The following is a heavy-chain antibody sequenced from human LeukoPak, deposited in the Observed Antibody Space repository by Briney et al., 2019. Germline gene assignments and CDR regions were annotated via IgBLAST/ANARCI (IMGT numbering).Heavy chain of an antibody. Sequence: GGSLRLSCAASGFTFSSYAMSWVRQAPGKGLEWVANIKQDGSEKYYVDSVKGRFTISRDNAKNSLYLQMNSLRAEDTAVYYCARDDSSSWSPQFDYWGQGTLVTVSS. V-gene: IGHV3-7*01. D-gene: IGHD6-13*01. CDR2: IKQDGSEK. J-gene: IGHJ4*02. CDR1: GFTFSSYA. CDR3: ARDDSSSWSPQFDY.